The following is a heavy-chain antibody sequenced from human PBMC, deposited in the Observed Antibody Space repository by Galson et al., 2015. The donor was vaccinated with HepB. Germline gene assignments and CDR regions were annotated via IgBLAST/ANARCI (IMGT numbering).Heavy chain of an antibody. CDR1: GFTFSSYS. CDR2: ISSSSSTI. D-gene: IGHD2-2*01. V-gene: IGHV3-48*02. Sequence: SLRLSCAASGFTFSSYSMNWVRQAPGKGLEWVSYISSSSSTIYYADSVKGRFTISRDNAKNSLYLQMNSLRDEDTAVYYCARERCSSTSCYDYYYYGMDVWGQGTTVTVSS. CDR3: ARERCSSTSCYDYYYYGMDV. J-gene: IGHJ6*02.